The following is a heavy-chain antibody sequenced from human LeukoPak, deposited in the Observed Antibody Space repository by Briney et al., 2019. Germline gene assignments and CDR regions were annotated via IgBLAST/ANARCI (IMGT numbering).Heavy chain of an antibody. Sequence: PGGSLRLSCAAFGFTFSSYTMHWVRQAPGKGLEWVSSITSGSTYIYYADSVKGRFTISRDNAKNSLYLQMNSLRAEDTAVYYCARAISGATNFDSWGQGTLVTVSS. CDR1: GFTFSSYT. D-gene: IGHD1-26*01. V-gene: IGHV3-21*01. CDR3: ARAISGATNFDS. J-gene: IGHJ4*02. CDR2: ITSGSTYI.